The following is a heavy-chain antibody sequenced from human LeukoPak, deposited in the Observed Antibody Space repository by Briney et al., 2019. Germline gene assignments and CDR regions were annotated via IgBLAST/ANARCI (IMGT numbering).Heavy chain of an antibody. V-gene: IGHV3-30-3*01. CDR3: ARGGGIHFMPTAKAIDY. CDR1: GFTFNRYA. J-gene: IGHJ4*02. D-gene: IGHD2-2*01. Sequence: PGRSLRLSCAASGFTFNRYAMHWVRQAPGKGLEWVAIISYDGNNKDYSDSAKGRFTIARDNSRNTLYVQMNTLRTEDTAVYYCARGGGIHFMPTAKAIDYWGQGTLVTVSS. CDR2: ISYDGNNK.